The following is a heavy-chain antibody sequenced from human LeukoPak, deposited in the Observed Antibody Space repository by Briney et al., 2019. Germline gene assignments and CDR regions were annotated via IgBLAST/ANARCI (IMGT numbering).Heavy chain of an antibody. D-gene: IGHD1-26*01. CDR1: GGSIGSTSYY. CDR2: INHSGST. Sequence: PSETLSLTCTVSGGSIGSTSYYWGWIRQPPGKGLEWIGEINHSGSTNYNPSLKSRVTISVDTSKNQFSLKLSSVTAADTAVYYCASGNRDYWGQGTLVTVSS. J-gene: IGHJ4*02. CDR3: ASGNRDY. V-gene: IGHV4-39*07.